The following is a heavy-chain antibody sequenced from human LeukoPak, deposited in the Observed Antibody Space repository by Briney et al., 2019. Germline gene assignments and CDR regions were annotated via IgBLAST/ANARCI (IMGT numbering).Heavy chain of an antibody. Sequence: PSETLSLTCTVSGGSISSCYWSWIRPPAGKGLEWIGRIYTSGSTNYNPSLKSRVTMSVDTSKNQFSLKLSSVTAADTAVYYCARVSGGVYYSLTRSYFDYWGQGTLVTVSS. J-gene: IGHJ4*02. CDR2: IYTSGST. CDR3: ARVSGGVYYSLTRSYFDY. V-gene: IGHV4-4*07. D-gene: IGHD3-10*01. CDR1: GGSISSCY.